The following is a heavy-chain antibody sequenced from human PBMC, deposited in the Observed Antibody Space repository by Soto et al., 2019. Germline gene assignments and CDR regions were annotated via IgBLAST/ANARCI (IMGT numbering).Heavy chain of an antibody. D-gene: IGHD4-17*01. CDR2: IYSGGST. Sequence: GGSLRLSCAASGFTVSSNYMSWVRQAPGKGLEWVSVIYSGGSTYYADSVKGRFTISRDNSKNTLYLQMNSLRAEDTAVYYCARDDSAMTTATRYGMDVWGQGTTVTVSS. V-gene: IGHV3-53*01. J-gene: IGHJ6*02. CDR1: GFTVSSNY. CDR3: ARDDSAMTTATRYGMDV.